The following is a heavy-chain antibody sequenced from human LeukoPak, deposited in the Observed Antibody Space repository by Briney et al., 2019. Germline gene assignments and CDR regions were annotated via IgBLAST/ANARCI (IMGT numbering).Heavy chain of an antibody. Sequence: SETLSLTCAVYGGSLSGYYWSWIRQPPGKGLEWIGEINHSGSTNYNPSLKSRVTISVDTSKNQLSLKLSSVTAADTAVYYCARGLTGYDILTGYYPLDAFDIWGQGTMVTVSS. CDR3: ARGLTGYDILTGYYPLDAFDI. D-gene: IGHD3-9*01. CDR2: INHSGST. J-gene: IGHJ3*02. CDR1: GGSLSGYY. V-gene: IGHV4-34*01.